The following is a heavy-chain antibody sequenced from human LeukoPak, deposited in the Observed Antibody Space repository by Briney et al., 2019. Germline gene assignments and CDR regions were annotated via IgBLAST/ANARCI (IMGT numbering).Heavy chain of an antibody. CDR3: ARSATGGTGNYYDSSGCYYP. CDR1: GYTFTDYY. D-gene: IGHD3-22*01. V-gene: IGHV1-2*02. Sequence: ASVKVSCKASGYTFTDYYMHWVRQAPGQGLEWMGWINPNSGGTNYAQKFQGRVTMTRDTSISTAYMELSRLTSDDTAVYYCARSATGGTGNYYDSSGCYYPWGQGTLVIVSS. CDR2: INPNSGGT. J-gene: IGHJ5*02.